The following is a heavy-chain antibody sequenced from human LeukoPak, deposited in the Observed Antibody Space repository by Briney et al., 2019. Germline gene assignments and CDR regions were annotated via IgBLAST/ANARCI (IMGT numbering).Heavy chain of an antibody. CDR3: ARATTGDLDY. CDR2: IYYSGST. Sequence: SETLSLTCTVSGGSLRSYCWNWIRQPPGKGLEWIGYIYYSGSTYYNPSLKSRVTISVDTSKNQFSLKLSSVTAADTAVYYCARATTGDLDYWGQGTLVTVSS. D-gene: IGHD4-17*01. V-gene: IGHV4-59*12. J-gene: IGHJ4*02. CDR1: GGSLRSYC.